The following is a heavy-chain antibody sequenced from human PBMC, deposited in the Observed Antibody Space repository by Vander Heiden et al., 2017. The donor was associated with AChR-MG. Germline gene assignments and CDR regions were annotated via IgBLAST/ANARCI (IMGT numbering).Heavy chain of an antibody. Sequence: QLQLQESGSGLVKPSQTLSLTCAVSGGSISSGGYSWCWIRQPPGKGLEWIGYIYHSGSTYYNPSLKSRVTISVDRSKNQFSLKLSSVTAADTAVYYCARGAGEPMVRGGYTFDYWGQGTLVTVSS. CDR2: IYHSGST. CDR1: GGSISSGGYS. D-gene: IGHD3-10*01. CDR3: ARGAGEPMVRGGYTFDY. J-gene: IGHJ4*02. V-gene: IGHV4-30-2*01.